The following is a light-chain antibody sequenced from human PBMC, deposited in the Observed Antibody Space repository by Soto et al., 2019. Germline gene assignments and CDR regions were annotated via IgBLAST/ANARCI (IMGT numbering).Light chain of an antibody. Sequence: QSVLTQPASVSGSPGQSITISCSGTSSDVGAYNFVSWYQQHPGKAPKLMIYEVTRRPSGISSRFSGSKSDNTASLTISGLQAEDEADYYCTSYTSSDTWVFGGGTKLTVL. CDR1: SSDVGAYNF. J-gene: IGLJ3*02. V-gene: IGLV2-14*01. CDR3: TSYTSSDTWV. CDR2: EVT.